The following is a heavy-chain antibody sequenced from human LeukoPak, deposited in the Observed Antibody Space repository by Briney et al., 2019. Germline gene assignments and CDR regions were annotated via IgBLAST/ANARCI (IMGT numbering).Heavy chain of an antibody. CDR3: ARDGSPNRITGQFDP. D-gene: IGHD1-14*01. CDR1: GYTFTSYG. CDR2: ISAYNGNT. J-gene: IGHJ5*02. Sequence: ASVKVSCKASGYTFTSYGISWVRQAPGQGLEWMGWISAYNGNTNYAQKLQGRVTMTTDTSTSTAYMELRSLRSDDTAVYYCARDGSPNRITGQFDPWGQGTLVTVSS. V-gene: IGHV1-18*01.